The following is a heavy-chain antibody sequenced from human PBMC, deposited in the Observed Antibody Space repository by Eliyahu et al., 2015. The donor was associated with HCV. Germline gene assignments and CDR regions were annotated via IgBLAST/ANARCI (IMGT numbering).Heavy chain of an antibody. D-gene: IGHD6-13*01. V-gene: IGHV4-4*02. CDR2: IYHSGST. CDR1: SGSXGSSNW. J-gene: IGHJ1*01. CDR3: ARRIATAGTGEYFQD. Sequence: QVQLQESGPGLVKPSXTLSLTCAVSSGSXGSSNWWNWVRQPPGKGLEWIGEIYHSGSTNYNPSLRGRVTISVDKSKNQFSLTLNSVTAADAAIYFCARRIATAGTGEYFQDWGQGTLVTVSS.